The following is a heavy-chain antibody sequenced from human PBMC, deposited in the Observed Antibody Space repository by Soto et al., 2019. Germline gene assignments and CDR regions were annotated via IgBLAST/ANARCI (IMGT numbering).Heavy chain of an antibody. CDR1: GFTFSSYA. J-gene: IGHJ4*02. Sequence: EVQLLESGGGLVQPGGSLRLSCAASGFTFSSYAMSWVRQAPGKGLEWVSVISGSGGSTYYADSVKGRFTISRDNSKNTLYLQMNSLRAEDTAVFYCAKDWAEAGTDFDYWGQGTLVTVSS. CDR3: AKDWAEAGTDFDY. D-gene: IGHD6-13*01. V-gene: IGHV3-23*01. CDR2: ISGSGGST.